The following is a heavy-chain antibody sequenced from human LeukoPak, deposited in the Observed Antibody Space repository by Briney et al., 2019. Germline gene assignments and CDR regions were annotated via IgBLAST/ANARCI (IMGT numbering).Heavy chain of an antibody. CDR3: ARDQSDCSSTSCYTGTFDP. CDR2: ISAYNGNT. J-gene: IGHJ5*02. Sequence: ASVKVSCKASGYTFTSYGISWVRQAPGQGLEWMGWISAYNGNTNYAQKLQGRVTMTTDTSTSTAYMELRSLRSDDTAVYYSARDQSDCSSTSCYTGTFDPWGQGTLVTVSS. D-gene: IGHD2-2*02. CDR1: GYTFTSYG. V-gene: IGHV1-18*01.